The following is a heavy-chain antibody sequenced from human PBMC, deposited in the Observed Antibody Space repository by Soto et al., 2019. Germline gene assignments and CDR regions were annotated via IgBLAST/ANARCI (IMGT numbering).Heavy chain of an antibody. J-gene: IGHJ6*02. D-gene: IGHD3-3*01. CDR2: IIPIFGTA. V-gene: IGHV1-69*06. Sequence: SVKVSCNASGGTFSSYAISWVRQPPGQGLEWMGVIIPIFGTANYAQKFQGRVTITADKSTSTAYMELSSLRSEDTAVYYCARGYLVYTKDPKPYGIDVWGQGTKFTVYS. CDR1: GGTFSSYA. CDR3: ARGYLVYTKDPKPYGIDV.